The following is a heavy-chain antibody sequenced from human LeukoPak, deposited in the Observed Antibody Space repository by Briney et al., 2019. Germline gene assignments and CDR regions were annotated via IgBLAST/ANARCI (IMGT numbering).Heavy chain of an antibody. D-gene: IGHD6-19*01. CDR1: GLTFSSYA. CDR3: AKTPYYSSGSPRGWFDP. CDR2: ISGSGGST. J-gene: IGHJ5*02. Sequence: GGSLRLSCAASGLTFSSYAMSWVRQAPGKGLEWVSAISGSGGSTYDADSVKGRFTISRDNSKNTLYLQMNSLRAEDTAVYYCAKTPYYSSGSPRGWFDPWGQGTLVTVSS. V-gene: IGHV3-23*01.